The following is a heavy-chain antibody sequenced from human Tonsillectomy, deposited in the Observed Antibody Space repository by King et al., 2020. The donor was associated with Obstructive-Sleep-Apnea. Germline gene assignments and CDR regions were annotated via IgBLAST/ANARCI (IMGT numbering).Heavy chain of an antibody. V-gene: IGHV4-39*07. J-gene: IGHJ4*02. D-gene: IGHD2-15*01. Sequence: QLQESGPGLVKPSETLSLTCTVSGGSISSSSYYWGWIRQPPGKGLEWIGIIYYSGSTYYNPSLKSRVTISVETSKNQFSLRLSSVTAADTAVYYCARDTGTYCSGGRCYGYFDYWGQGTLVTVSS. CDR3: ARDTGTYCSGGRCYGYFDY. CDR2: IYYSGST. CDR1: GGSISSSSYY.